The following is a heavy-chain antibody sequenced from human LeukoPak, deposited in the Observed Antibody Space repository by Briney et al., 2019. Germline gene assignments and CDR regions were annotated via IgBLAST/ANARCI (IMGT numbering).Heavy chain of an antibody. V-gene: IGHV4-34*01. D-gene: IGHD4-17*01. CDR2: INHSGST. CDR1: GGSFSGYY. Sequence: PSETLSLTCAVYGGSFSGYYWSWIRQPPGKGLEWIGEINHSGSTNYNPSLKSRVTISVDTSKNQFSPKLSSVTAADTAVYYCARSPNTVTTYRFDYWGQGTLVTVSS. CDR3: ARSPNTVTTYRFDY. J-gene: IGHJ4*02.